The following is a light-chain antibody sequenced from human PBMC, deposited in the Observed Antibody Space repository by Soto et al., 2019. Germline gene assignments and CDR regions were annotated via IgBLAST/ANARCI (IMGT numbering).Light chain of an antibody. J-gene: IGKJ1*01. CDR1: QSVSSN. V-gene: IGKV3D-15*01. CDR3: QQYNNWPT. Sequence: EIVMPQSPATLSVSPGERATLSCRASQSVSSNYLAWYQQKPGQAPRLLIYGASSRATGIPARFSGSGSGTEFTLTISSLQSEDFAVYYCQQYNNWPTFGQGTKVDNK. CDR2: GAS.